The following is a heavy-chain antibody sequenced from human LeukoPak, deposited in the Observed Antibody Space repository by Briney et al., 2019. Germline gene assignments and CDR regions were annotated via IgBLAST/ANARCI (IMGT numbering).Heavy chain of an antibody. D-gene: IGHD3-3*01. CDR2: IYYSGST. Sequence: PSETLSLTCTVSGGSISSGGYYCSWIRQHPGKGLEWIGYIYYSGSTYYNPSLKSRVTISVDTSKNQFSLKLSSVTAADTAVYYCARDQNFWSGYSTHWFDPWGQGTLVTVSS. CDR3: ARDQNFWSGYSTHWFDP. CDR1: GGSISSGGYY. V-gene: IGHV4-31*03. J-gene: IGHJ5*02.